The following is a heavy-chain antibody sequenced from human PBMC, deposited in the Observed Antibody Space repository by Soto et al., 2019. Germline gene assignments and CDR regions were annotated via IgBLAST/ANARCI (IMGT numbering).Heavy chain of an antibody. CDR3: ARHVWELLGDY. CDR2: IYYSGST. Sequence: QLQLQESGPGLVKPSETLSLTCTVSGGSISSSSYYWGWIRQPPGKGLEWIGSIYYSGSTYYNPSLKSRVTISVDTSKNQFSLKLSSVTAADTAVYYCARHVWELLGDYWGQGTLVTVSS. CDR1: GGSISSSSYY. J-gene: IGHJ4*02. D-gene: IGHD1-26*01. V-gene: IGHV4-39*01.